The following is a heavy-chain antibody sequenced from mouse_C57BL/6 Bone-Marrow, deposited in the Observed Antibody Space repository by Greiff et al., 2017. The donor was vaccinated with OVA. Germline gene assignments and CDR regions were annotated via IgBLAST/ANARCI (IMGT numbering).Heavy chain of an antibody. Sequence: EVMLVESGGGLVKPGGSLKLSCAASGFTFSDYGMHWVRQAPEKGLEWVAYISRGSSTIYYADTVKGRFTISRDNAKNTLFLQMTSLRSEDTAMYYCAREELRWYYFDYWGQGTTLTVSS. CDR2: ISRGSSTI. CDR1: GFTFSDYG. J-gene: IGHJ2*01. CDR3: AREELRWYYFDY. D-gene: IGHD1-1*02. V-gene: IGHV5-17*01.